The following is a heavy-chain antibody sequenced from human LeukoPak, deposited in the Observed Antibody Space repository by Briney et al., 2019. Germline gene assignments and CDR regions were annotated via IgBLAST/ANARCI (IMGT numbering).Heavy chain of an antibody. D-gene: IGHD3-22*01. CDR3: ARDRLTEYYDSSGYPDDAFDI. Sequence: SETLSLTCAVYGGSFSGYYWSWIRQPPGKGLEWIGEINHSGSTNYNPSLKSRVTISVDTSKNQFSLKLSSVTAADTAVYYCARDRLTEYYDSSGYPDDAFDIWGQGTMVTVSS. J-gene: IGHJ3*02. V-gene: IGHV4-34*01. CDR2: INHSGST. CDR1: GGSFSGYY.